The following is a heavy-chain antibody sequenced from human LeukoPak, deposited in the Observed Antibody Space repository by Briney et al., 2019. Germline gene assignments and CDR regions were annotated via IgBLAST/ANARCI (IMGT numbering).Heavy chain of an antibody. D-gene: IGHD6-13*01. CDR1: GYTFTSYG. CDR2: ISAYNGNT. CDR3: ARDRGIAAAGTSDY. Sequence: ASVKVSCKASGYTFTSYGISWVRPAPGQGLEWMGWISAYNGNTNYAQKLQGRVTMTTDTSTSTAYMELRSLRSDDTAVYYCARDRGIAAAGTSDYWGQGTLVTVSS. V-gene: IGHV1-18*01. J-gene: IGHJ4*02.